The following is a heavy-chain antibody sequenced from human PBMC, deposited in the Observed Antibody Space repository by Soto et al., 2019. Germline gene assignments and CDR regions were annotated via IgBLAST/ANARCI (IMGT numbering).Heavy chain of an antibody. CDR2: INAGNGNT. CDR1: GYTFTSYA. J-gene: IGHJ3*02. CDR3: AREYCSGGSCYDAFDI. V-gene: IGHV1-3*01. D-gene: IGHD2-15*01. Sequence: QVQLVQSGAEVKKPGASVKVSCKASGYTFTSYAMHWVRQAPGQRLEWMGWINAGNGNTKYSQKFQGRVTITRDTSASTAYMELSSLRSEDTAVYYCAREYCSGGSCYDAFDIWGQGTMVTVSS.